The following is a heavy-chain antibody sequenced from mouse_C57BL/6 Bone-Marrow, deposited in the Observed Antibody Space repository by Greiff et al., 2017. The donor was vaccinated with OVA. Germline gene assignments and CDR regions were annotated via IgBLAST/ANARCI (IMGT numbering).Heavy chain of an antibody. CDR1: GYTFTDYY. CDR2: INPNNGGT. J-gene: IGHJ1*03. V-gene: IGHV1-26*01. Sequence: EVQLQQSGPELVKPGASVKISCKASGYTFTDYYMNWVKQSHGKSLEWIGDINPNNGGTSYNQKFKGKATLTVDKSSSTAYMELRSLTSEDSAVYYCAREGTTVSRYFDVWGTGTTVTVSS. CDR3: AREGTTVSRYFDV. D-gene: IGHD1-1*01.